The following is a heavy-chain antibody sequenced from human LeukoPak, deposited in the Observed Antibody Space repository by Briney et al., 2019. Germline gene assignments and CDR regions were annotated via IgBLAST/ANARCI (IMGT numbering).Heavy chain of an antibody. CDR1: GGSFSGYY. V-gene: IGHV4-34*01. Sequence: SETLSLTCAVYGGSFSGYYWSWIRQPPGKGLEWIGEINHSGSTNYNPSLKSRVTISVDTSKNQFSLKLSSVTAADTAVYYCASSRYYYGSGSYDYWGQGTLGSASS. J-gene: IGHJ4*02. CDR2: INHSGST. CDR3: ASSRYYYGSGSYDY. D-gene: IGHD3-10*01.